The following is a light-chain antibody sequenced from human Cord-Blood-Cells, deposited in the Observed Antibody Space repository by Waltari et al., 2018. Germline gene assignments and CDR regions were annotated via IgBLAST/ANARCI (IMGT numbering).Light chain of an antibody. Sequence: DIQMTQSPSSLSASVGDRVTITCRASQSISSYLNWYQQKPGKAPKLLIYAASSLHSGGPSRFRGRGSGTDFTLTISSLQPEDFATYYCQQSYSTPRTFGQVPEVDIK. V-gene: IGKV1-39*01. CDR1: QSISSY. CDR3: QQSYSTPRT. CDR2: AAS. J-gene: IGKJ1*01.